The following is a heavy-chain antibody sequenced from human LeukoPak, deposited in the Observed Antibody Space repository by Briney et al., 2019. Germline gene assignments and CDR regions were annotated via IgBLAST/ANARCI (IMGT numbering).Heavy chain of an antibody. D-gene: IGHD3-3*01. CDR3: ASLSTPTIFGVVNFDY. CDR1: GYTFTGYY. J-gene: IGHJ4*02. Sequence: ASVKVSCKASGYTFTGYYMHWVRQASGQGLEWMGRINPNSGGTNYAQKFQGRVTMTRDTSISTAYMELSRLRSDDTAVYYCASLSTPTIFGVVNFDYWGQGTLVTVSS. CDR2: INPNSGGT. V-gene: IGHV1-2*06.